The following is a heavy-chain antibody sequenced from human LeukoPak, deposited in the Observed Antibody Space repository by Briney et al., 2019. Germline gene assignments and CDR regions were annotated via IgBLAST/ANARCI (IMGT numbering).Heavy chain of an antibody. CDR2: INPSSSSA. Sequence: GASVKVSCKASGYTFTRYYMNWVRQAPGQGLEWLGLINPSSSSATYAQKFQGRVTLTRDTSTSTVYMDLSSLRFEDTAVHYCAREPRNYYEIDYWGQGTLVTVSS. D-gene: IGHD3-22*01. J-gene: IGHJ4*02. CDR1: GYTFTRYY. V-gene: IGHV1-46*01. CDR3: AREPRNYYEIDY.